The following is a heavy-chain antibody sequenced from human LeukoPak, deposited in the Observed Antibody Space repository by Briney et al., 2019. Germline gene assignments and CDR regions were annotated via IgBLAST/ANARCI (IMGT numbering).Heavy chain of an antibody. CDR1: GFTFSSYG. V-gene: IGHV3-30*02. Sequence: GGSLRLSCAASGFTFSSYGMHWVRQAPGKGLEWVAFIRYDGSNKYYADSVKGRFTISRDNSKNSLYLQMNSLRTEDTALYYCAKDIGSYGYYNYWGQGTLVTVSS. CDR3: AKDIGSYGYYNY. J-gene: IGHJ4*02. CDR2: IRYDGSNK. D-gene: IGHD5-18*01.